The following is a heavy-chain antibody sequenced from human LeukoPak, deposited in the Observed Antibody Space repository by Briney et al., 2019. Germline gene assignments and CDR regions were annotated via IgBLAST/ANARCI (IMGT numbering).Heavy chain of an antibody. CDR3: ARDALVVVAATPEPNYYYYMDV. CDR1: GFTFSSYE. J-gene: IGHJ6*03. Sequence: GGSLRLSCAASGFTFSSYEMNWVRQAPGKGLEWVSYISSSGSTIYYADSVKGRFTISRDNAKNSLYLQMNSMRAEDTAVYYCARDALVVVAATPEPNYYYYMDVWGKGTTVTVSS. CDR2: ISSSGSTI. D-gene: IGHD2-15*01. V-gene: IGHV3-48*03.